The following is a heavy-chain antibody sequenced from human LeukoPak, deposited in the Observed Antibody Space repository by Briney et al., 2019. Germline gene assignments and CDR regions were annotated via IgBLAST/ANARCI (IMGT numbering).Heavy chain of an antibody. CDR1: GYAFSRHG. D-gene: IGHD3-16*01. J-gene: IGHJ4*02. CDR3: AKVSVCFGCYFDY. CDR2: INGAGDNT. Sequence: GGSLRVSCAAAGYAFSRHGLTWVRQARGKGLEWVATINGAGDNTVYAETVKGRFTVSRDNSKNMLYLQMNTLRAEDTAIYYCAKVSVCFGCYFDYWGQGALVTVSS. V-gene: IGHV3-23*01.